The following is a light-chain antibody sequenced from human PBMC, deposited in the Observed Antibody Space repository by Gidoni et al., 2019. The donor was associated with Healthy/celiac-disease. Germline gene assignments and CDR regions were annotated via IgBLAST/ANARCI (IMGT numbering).Light chain of an antibody. V-gene: IGKV3-11*01. Sequence: EIVLTQSPATLSLSPGERATLSCRASQSVSSYLAWYQQKPGQAPRLLIYDASNRATGIPARFRGRWSGTDFPLTIRRLEPEDFAVYYCQQRSNWWTFGQGTKVEIK. CDR2: DAS. CDR3: QQRSNWWT. CDR1: QSVSSY. J-gene: IGKJ1*01.